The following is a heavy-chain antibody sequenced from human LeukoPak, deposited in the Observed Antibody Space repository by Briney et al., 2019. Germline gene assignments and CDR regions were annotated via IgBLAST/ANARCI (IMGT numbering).Heavy chain of an antibody. D-gene: IGHD6-6*01. CDR2: IYYSGST. V-gene: IGHV4-59*01. CDR1: GCSISSYY. Sequence: SETLSLTCTVSGCSISSYYWSWIRQPPGKGLEWIGYIYYSGSTNYNPSLKSRVTISVDTSKNQFSLKLSSVTAADTAVYYCARGIAARPGYYWFDPWGQGTLVTVSS. J-gene: IGHJ5*02. CDR3: ARGIAARPGYYWFDP.